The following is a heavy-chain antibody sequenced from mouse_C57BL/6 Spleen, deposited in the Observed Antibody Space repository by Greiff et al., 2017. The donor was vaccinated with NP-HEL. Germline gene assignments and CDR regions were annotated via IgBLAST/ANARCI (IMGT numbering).Heavy chain of an antibody. Sequence: EVKLVESGGGLVQPGGSLSLSCAASGFTFTDYYMSWVRQPPGKALEWLGFIRNKANGYTTEYSASVKGRFTISRDNSQSILYLQMNALRAEDSATSYCARSPGLLSCFDYWGQGTTLTVSS. CDR2: IRNKANGYTT. J-gene: IGHJ2*01. V-gene: IGHV7-3*01. D-gene: IGHD2-10*01. CDR1: GFTFTDYY. CDR3: ARSPGLLSCFDY.